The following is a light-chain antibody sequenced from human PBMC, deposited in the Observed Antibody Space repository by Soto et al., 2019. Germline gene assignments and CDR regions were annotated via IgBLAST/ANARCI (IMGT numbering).Light chain of an antibody. Sequence: QSALTQPASVSGSPGQSITISCTGTSSDVGGYNYVSWYQQHPGKAPKLMIYEVSNRPSGVSNRFSGSKSGNTASLTISGLQAEDEADYYCSAYTSSSTPHVFGTGTKVTVL. CDR1: SSDVGGYNY. J-gene: IGLJ1*01. V-gene: IGLV2-14*01. CDR2: EVS. CDR3: SAYTSSSTPHV.